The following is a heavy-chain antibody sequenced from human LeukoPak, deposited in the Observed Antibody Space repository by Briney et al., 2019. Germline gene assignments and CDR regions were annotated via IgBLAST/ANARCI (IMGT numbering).Heavy chain of an antibody. CDR2: ISGSGGST. V-gene: IGHV3-23*01. Sequence: PGGSLRLSCAASGFTFSSCAMSWVRQAPGKGLEWVSAISGSGGSTYYADSVKGRFTISRDNSKNTLYLQMNSLRAEDTAVYYCAKLIVLMVYASSDYWGQGTLVTVSS. D-gene: IGHD2-8*01. CDR1: GFTFSSCA. J-gene: IGHJ4*02. CDR3: AKLIVLMVYASSDY.